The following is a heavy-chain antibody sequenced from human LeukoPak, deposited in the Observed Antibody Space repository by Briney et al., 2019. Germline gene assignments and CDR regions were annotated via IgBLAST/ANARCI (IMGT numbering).Heavy chain of an antibody. CDR1: GGSISSYY. CDR3: ARGGERFVVVPAAIRKDYYYYGMDV. D-gene: IGHD2-2*01. V-gene: IGHV4-34*01. J-gene: IGHJ6*02. Sequence: SETLSLTCTVSGGSISSYYWSWIRQPAGKGLEWIGEINHSGSTNYNPSLKSRVTISVDTSKNQFSLKLSSVTAADTAVYYCARGGERFVVVPAAIRKDYYYYGMDVWGQGTTVTVSS. CDR2: INHSGST.